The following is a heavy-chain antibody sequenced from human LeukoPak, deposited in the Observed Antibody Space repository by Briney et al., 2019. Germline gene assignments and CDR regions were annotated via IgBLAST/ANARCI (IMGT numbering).Heavy chain of an antibody. J-gene: IGHJ6*03. CDR2: IYYSGST. D-gene: IGHD6-13*01. V-gene: IGHV4-59*01. CDR1: GGSISSYY. CDR3: ARGTGYSSSWYYYYYYMDV. Sequence: PSETLSLTCTVSGGSISSYYWSWIRQPPGKGLEWIGYIYYSGSTNYNPSLKSRVTISVEPSKNQFSLKLSSVTAADTAVYCCARGTGYSSSWYYYYYYMDVWGKGTTVTVSS.